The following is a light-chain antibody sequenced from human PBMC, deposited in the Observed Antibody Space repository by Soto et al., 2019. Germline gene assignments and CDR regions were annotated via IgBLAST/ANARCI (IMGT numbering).Light chain of an antibody. CDR1: QNVVNY. CDR3: QQRSNWLT. CDR2: DAS. Sequence: EIVLTQSPATLSLSPGERATLSCRASQNVVNYLAWYQQKPGQAPRLLIYDASNRATGIPARFSGSGSGTDFTLTISGLEPEDSAVYYCQQRSNWLTFGGGTKVEIK. J-gene: IGKJ4*01. V-gene: IGKV3-11*01.